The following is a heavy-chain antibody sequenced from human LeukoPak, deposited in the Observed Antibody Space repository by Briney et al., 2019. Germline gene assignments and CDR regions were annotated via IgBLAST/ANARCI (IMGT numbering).Heavy chain of an antibody. D-gene: IGHD4-23*01. V-gene: IGHV3-49*04. CDR1: GFTFGDYA. CDR3: TRDLRTPSDTNIAIDY. Sequence: PGRSLRLSCTASGFTFGDYAMSWVRQAPGKGLEWVGFIRSKAYGATTDYAASVKGRFTISRGDSKSIAYLQMNSLKTEDTAVYYCTRDLRTPSDTNIAIDYWGQGTLVTISS. CDR2: IRSKAYGATT. J-gene: IGHJ4*02.